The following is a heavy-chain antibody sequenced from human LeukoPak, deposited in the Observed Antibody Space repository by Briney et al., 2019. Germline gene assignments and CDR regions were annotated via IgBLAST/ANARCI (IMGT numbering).Heavy chain of an antibody. J-gene: IGHJ4*02. CDR1: GGTFSSYA. V-gene: IGHV1-18*01. Sequence: ASVKVSCKASGGTFSSYAISWVRQAPGQGLEWMGWISAYNGNTNYAQKLQGRVTMTTDTSTSTAYMELRSLRSDDTAVYYCARDQAARGDYFDYWGQGTLVTVSS. CDR2: ISAYNGNT. D-gene: IGHD2-15*01. CDR3: ARDQAARGDYFDY.